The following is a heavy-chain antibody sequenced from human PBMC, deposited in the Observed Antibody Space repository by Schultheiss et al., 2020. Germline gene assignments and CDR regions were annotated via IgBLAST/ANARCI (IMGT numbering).Heavy chain of an antibody. CDR3: ARAHGDYDY. V-gene: IGHV1-8*01. J-gene: IGHJ4*02. CDR2: MNPNSGNT. D-gene: IGHD4-17*01. CDR1: GYTFTSYD. Sequence: ASVKVSCKASGYTFTSYDINWVRQATGQGLEWMGWMNPNSGNTGYAQKFQGRVTMTRDTSISTAYMELSRLRSDDTAVYYCARAHGDYDYWGQGTLVTVSS.